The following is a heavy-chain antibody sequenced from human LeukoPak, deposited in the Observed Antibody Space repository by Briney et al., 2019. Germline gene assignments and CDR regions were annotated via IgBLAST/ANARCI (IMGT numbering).Heavy chain of an antibody. V-gene: IGHV3-21*01. J-gene: IGHJ4*02. CDR1: GFTFNGYS. CDR3: TSRGINYYDSGGFTY. D-gene: IGHD3-22*01. CDR2: ISSSSSYI. Sequence: PGGSLRLSCAASGFTFNGYSMNWVRRAPGKALEWVSSISSSSSYIYYAGSVKGRFTISRDNAKNSLYLQVNSLRAEDTAVYYCTSRGINYYDSGGFTYWGQGALVTVSS.